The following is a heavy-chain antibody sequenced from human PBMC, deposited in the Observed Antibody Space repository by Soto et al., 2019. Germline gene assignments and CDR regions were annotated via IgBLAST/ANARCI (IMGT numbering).Heavy chain of an antibody. Sequence: GGSLRLSXAASGFTFSSYGMHWVRQAPGKGLEWVAVIWYDGSNKYYADSVKGRFTISRDNSKNTLYLQMNSLRAEDTAVYYCAREKLLLWFGEGDFDYWGQGTLVTVSS. CDR1: GFTFSSYG. V-gene: IGHV3-33*01. CDR2: IWYDGSNK. J-gene: IGHJ4*02. D-gene: IGHD3-10*01. CDR3: AREKLLLWFGEGDFDY.